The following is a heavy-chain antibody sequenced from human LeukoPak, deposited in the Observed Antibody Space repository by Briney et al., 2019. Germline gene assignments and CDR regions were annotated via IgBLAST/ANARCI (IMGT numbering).Heavy chain of an antibody. CDR3: VRTTTVTTPFDY. D-gene: IGHD4-17*01. J-gene: IGHJ4*02. Sequence: GGSLRLSCAASGFTFSSYWMSWVRQAPGKGLEWVANIKQDGSEKYYVDSVKGRFTISRDNAKNSLYLQMTSLRAEDTAVYFCVRTTTVTTPFDYWGQGTLVTVSS. CDR1: GFTFSSYW. V-gene: IGHV3-7*01. CDR2: IKQDGSEK.